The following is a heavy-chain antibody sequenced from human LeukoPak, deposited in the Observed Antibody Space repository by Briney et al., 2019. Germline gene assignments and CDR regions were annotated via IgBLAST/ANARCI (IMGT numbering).Heavy chain of an antibody. V-gene: IGHV3-21*01. CDR1: GFTFSSYS. J-gene: IGHJ4*02. Sequence: GGSLRPSCAASGFTFSSYSMNWVRQAPGKGLEWVSSISSSSSYIYYADSVKGRFTISRDNAKNSLYLQMNSLRAEDTAVYYCASQGYDYDILTGYYTPQDYWGQGTLVTVSS. CDR2: ISSSSSYI. CDR3: ASQGYDYDILTGYYTPQDY. D-gene: IGHD3-9*01.